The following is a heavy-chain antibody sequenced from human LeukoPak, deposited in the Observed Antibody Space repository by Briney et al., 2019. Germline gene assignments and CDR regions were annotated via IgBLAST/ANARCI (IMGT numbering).Heavy chain of an antibody. J-gene: IGHJ6*03. CDR1: GFTFSSYA. CDR3: AKRRGLELLYYYYMDV. Sequence: GGSLRLSCAASGFTFSSYAMSWVRQAPGKGLEWVSAISGSGGSTYYADSMKGRFTISRDNSKNTLYLQMNSLRAEDTAVYYCAKRRGLELLYYYYMDVWGKGTTVTVSS. D-gene: IGHD1-7*01. V-gene: IGHV3-23*01. CDR2: ISGSGGST.